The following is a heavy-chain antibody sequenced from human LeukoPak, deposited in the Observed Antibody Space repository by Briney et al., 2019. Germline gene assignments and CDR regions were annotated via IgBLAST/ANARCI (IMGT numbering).Heavy chain of an antibody. J-gene: IGHJ4*02. CDR1: GGSISSGSYY. V-gene: IGHV4-61*02. Sequence: PSQTLSLTCTVSGGSISSGSYYWSWIWQPAGKGLEWIGRIYTSGSTNYNPSLKSRVTISVDTSKNQFSLKLSSVTAADTAVYYCARHGGYQSLDYWGQGTLVTVSS. D-gene: IGHD4-23*01. CDR2: IYTSGST. CDR3: ARHGGYQSLDY.